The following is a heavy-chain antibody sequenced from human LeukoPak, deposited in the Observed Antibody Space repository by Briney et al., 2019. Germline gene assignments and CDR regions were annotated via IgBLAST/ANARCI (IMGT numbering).Heavy chain of an antibody. Sequence: SESLSLTCAVYGGSFSGYYWSWIRQPPGKGLEWIGEINHSGSTNYNPSLKSRVTISVDTSKNQFSLKLSSVTAADTAVYYCARALLRDGYNPWGQGTLVTVSS. J-gene: IGHJ5*02. CDR2: INHSGST. D-gene: IGHD5-24*01. V-gene: IGHV4-34*01. CDR3: ARALLRDGYNP. CDR1: GGSFSGYY.